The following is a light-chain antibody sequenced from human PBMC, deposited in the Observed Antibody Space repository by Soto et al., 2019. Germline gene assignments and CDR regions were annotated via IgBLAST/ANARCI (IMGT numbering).Light chain of an antibody. V-gene: IGLV1-47*01. CDR2: RNS. CDR3: XSWDDSLSAAV. Sequence: QSAVTQTXSTSGTPGQRVTIXCSGSSSNIGSNYVYWYQQLPGTAPRLLIYRNSERPSGVPDRFSGSKSGTXXSLAXSGLRXXDEADYYCXSWDDSLSAAVFXGG. J-gene: IGLJ7*01. CDR1: SSNIGSNY.